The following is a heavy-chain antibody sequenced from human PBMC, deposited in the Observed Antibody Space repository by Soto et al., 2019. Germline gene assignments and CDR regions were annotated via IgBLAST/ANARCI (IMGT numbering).Heavy chain of an antibody. CDR1: GGSISSYY. V-gene: IGHV4-59*01. D-gene: IGHD5-18*01. CDR3: ARSRGYSYGYLGTMIVGRPGAFDI. Sequence: SETLSLTCTVSGGSISSYYWSWIRQPPGNGLEWIGYIYYSGSTNYNPSLKSRVTISVDTSKNQFSLKLSSVTAADTAVYYCARSRGYSYGYLGTMIVGRPGAFDIWGQGTMVTVSS. J-gene: IGHJ3*02. CDR2: IYYSGST.